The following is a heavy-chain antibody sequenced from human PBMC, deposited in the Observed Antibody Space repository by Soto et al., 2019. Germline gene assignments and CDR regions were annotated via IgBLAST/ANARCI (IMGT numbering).Heavy chain of an antibody. Sequence: EVQLLESGGGLVQPGGSLRLSCAASGFTFSSYAMSWVRQAPGKGLEWVSAISGSGGSTYYADSVKGRFTISRDNSKNTLXLQMNSLRAEDTAVYYCAKGRGYCSSTSCYVGSDYWGQGTLVTVSS. V-gene: IGHV3-23*01. CDR1: GFTFSSYA. CDR2: ISGSGGST. CDR3: AKGRGYCSSTSCYVGSDY. J-gene: IGHJ4*02. D-gene: IGHD2-2*01.